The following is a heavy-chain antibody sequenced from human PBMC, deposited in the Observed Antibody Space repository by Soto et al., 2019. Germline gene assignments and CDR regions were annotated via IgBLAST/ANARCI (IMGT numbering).Heavy chain of an antibody. V-gene: IGHV3-11*01. Sequence: LRLSCAASGFTFSDYYMSWIRQAPGKGLEWVSYISSSGSTIYYADSVKGRFTISRDNAKNSLYLQMNSLRSEDTAVYYCARVPLGYYYGMDVWGQGTTVTVSS. CDR3: ARVPLGYYYGMDV. D-gene: IGHD3-16*01. CDR2: ISSSGSTI. CDR1: GFTFSDYY. J-gene: IGHJ6*02.